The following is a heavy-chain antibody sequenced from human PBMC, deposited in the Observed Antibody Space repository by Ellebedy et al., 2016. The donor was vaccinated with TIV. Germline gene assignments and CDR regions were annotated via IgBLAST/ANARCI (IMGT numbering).Heavy chain of an antibody. CDR2: ISSSSSYI. CDR1: GFTFSDYS. V-gene: IGHV3-21*01. D-gene: IGHD3-10*01. Sequence: GGSLRLXCAASGFTFSDYSMNWVRRAPGKGLQWLSSISSSSSYIYYADSVKGRFTISRDNAKNSLYLQMNSLRGEDTAVYYCARVPYGSGTYTVDYWGQGTLVTVSS. J-gene: IGHJ4*02. CDR3: ARVPYGSGTYTVDY.